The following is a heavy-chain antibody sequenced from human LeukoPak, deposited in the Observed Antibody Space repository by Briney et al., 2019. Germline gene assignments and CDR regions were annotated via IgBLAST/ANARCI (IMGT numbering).Heavy chain of an antibody. J-gene: IGHJ4*02. Sequence: PSETLSLTCAVSGYSISSGNYWGWIRQPPGKGLEWIGTISYSGTTYYNPSLKSRVTISLDASKNQFSLKLSSVTAADTAVYYCARARFDYGGQGTLVTVSS. V-gene: IGHV4-38-2*01. CDR3: ARARFDY. CDR2: ISYSGTT. CDR1: GYSISSGNY. D-gene: IGHD6-6*01.